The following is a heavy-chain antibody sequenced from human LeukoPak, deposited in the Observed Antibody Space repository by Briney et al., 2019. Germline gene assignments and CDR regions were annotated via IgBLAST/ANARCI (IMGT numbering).Heavy chain of an antibody. J-gene: IGHJ4*02. CDR2: VYASGST. D-gene: IGHD3-16*02. V-gene: IGHV4-61*02. Sequence: SETLSLTCAVSGASISQGRYYWSWIRQPAGKALEWIGSVYASGSTYDKSSLQSRLTISVDTANNRFSLELTSVTAADTAVYYCARDNGFRYSYTNYFDYWGQGILVTVSP. CDR1: GASISQGRYY. CDR3: ARDNGFRYSYTNYFDY.